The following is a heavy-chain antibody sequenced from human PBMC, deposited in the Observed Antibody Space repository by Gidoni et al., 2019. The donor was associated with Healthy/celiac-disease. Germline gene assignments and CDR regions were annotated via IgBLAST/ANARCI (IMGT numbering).Heavy chain of an antibody. Sequence: EVQLLESGGGLVQPGGSLGISCAAAGFTFSSYAMSWVRQAPGKGLEWVAAISGSGGSTYYAYSVKGRFTISRDNSKNTLYLQMNSLRAEDTAVYYCAKGANYYDSSGYSYWGQGTLVTVSS. V-gene: IGHV3-23*01. CDR2: ISGSGGST. CDR1: GFTFSSYA. J-gene: IGHJ4*02. D-gene: IGHD3-22*01. CDR3: AKGANYYDSSGYSY.